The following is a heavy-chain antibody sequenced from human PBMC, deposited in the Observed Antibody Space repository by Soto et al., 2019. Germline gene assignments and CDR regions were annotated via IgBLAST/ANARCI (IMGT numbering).Heavy chain of an antibody. CDR3: ARDLGGWPDY. V-gene: IGHV1-3*01. CDR2: INAGNGNT. J-gene: IGHJ4*02. CDR1: GYTFTSYA. D-gene: IGHD2-15*01. Sequence: QVQLVQSGAEVKKPGASVKVSCKASGYTFTSYAMHWVRQAPGQRLEWMGWINAGNGNTKYSQKFPGRVTITRDTSASTANMELSSLRSEVTAVYYCARDLGGWPDYWGQGTLVTVSS.